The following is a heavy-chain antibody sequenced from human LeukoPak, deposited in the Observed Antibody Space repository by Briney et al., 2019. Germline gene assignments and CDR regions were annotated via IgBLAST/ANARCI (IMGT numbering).Heavy chain of an antibody. D-gene: IGHD6-19*01. J-gene: IGHJ3*02. CDR2: IYHSGST. CDR1: GYSISSGYY. CDR3: ARHSVAVAATGDAFDI. V-gene: IGHV4-38-2*01. Sequence: SETPSLTCAVSGYSISSGYYWGWIRQAPGKGLEWVGSIYHSGSTYYNPSLKSRVTISVVTSKNQFSLRLTSVTAADTAVYYCARHSVAVAATGDAFDIWGQGTMVTVSS.